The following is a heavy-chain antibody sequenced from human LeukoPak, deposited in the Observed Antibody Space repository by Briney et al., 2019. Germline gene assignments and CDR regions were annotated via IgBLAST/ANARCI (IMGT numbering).Heavy chain of an antibody. Sequence: PGGSLRLSCAASGFTFSSYAMSWVRQAPGKGLEWVSAISGSGGSTYYADSVKGRFTISRDNSKNTLYLQMNSLRAEDTALYYCAKGNEWELLRYFDYWGQGTLVTVSS. J-gene: IGHJ4*02. CDR2: ISGSGGST. D-gene: IGHD1-26*01. CDR3: AKGNEWELLRYFDY. CDR1: GFTFSSYA. V-gene: IGHV3-23*01.